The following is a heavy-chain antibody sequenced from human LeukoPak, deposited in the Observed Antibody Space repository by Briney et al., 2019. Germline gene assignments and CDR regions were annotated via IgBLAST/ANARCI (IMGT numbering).Heavy chain of an antibody. Sequence: ASVKVSCKASGYTLTSYGISWVRQAPGQGLEWMGWISAYNGNTNYAQKLQGRVTMTTDTSTSTAYMELRSLRSEDTAVYYCARDPSRIAAAFFDYWGQGTLVTVSS. D-gene: IGHD6-13*01. CDR3: ARDPSRIAAAFFDY. CDR2: ISAYNGNT. V-gene: IGHV1-18*01. CDR1: GYTLTSYG. J-gene: IGHJ4*02.